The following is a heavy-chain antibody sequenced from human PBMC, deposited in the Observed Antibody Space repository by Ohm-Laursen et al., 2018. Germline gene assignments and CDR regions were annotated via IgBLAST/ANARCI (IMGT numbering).Heavy chain of an antibody. CDR2: ISPNSGGT. Sequence: AASVKVSCKASGYTFSDYYMHWVRQAPGQGLEWMGRISPNSGGTNYAQKFQGRVTMTRDTSISTAYMELSSLRSEDTAVYYCATSPTIAGGYMFWFDPWGQGTLVTVSS. D-gene: IGHD5-18*01. CDR3: ATSPTIAGGYMFWFDP. V-gene: IGHV1-2*06. CDR1: GYTFSDYY. J-gene: IGHJ5*02.